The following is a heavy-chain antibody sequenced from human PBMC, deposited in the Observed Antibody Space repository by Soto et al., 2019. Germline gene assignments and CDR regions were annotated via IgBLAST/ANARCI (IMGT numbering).Heavy chain of an antibody. Sequence: QVQLVQSGAEVKKPGASVKVSCKASGYTFTGYYMHWVRQAPGQGLAWMGWINPNSGGTNYAQKFQGWVTMTRDTSISTAYMELSRRRSDDTAVYYCAIDEKSGIGDYYGMDVWGQGTTVTVSS. CDR1: GYTFTGYY. V-gene: IGHV1-2*04. CDR2: INPNSGGT. D-gene: IGHD6-13*01. J-gene: IGHJ6*02. CDR3: AIDEKSGIGDYYGMDV.